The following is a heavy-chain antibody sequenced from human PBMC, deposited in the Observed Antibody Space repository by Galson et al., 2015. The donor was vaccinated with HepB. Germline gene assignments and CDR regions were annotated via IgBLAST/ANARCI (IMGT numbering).Heavy chain of an antibody. CDR3: AKDRAWSGSKGGYYYAMDV. CDR2: ITWDGGNT. CDR1: GFNFDDYT. V-gene: IGHV3-43*01. Sequence: SLRLSCAASGFNFDDYTMHWVRQAPGKGLEWVSLITWDGGNTYYADSVKGRFTISRDNSKNSLSLQMKSLRTEDSALYYCAKDRAWSGSKGGYYYAMDVWGQGTTVTVSS. D-gene: IGHD1-26*01. J-gene: IGHJ6*02.